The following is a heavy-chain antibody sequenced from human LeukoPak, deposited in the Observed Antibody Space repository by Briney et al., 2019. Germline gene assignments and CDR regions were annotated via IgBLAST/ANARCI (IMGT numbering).Heavy chain of an antibody. CDR2: ISWNSGSI. V-gene: IGHV3-9*01. J-gene: IGHJ3*02. CDR1: GFTFDDYA. CDR3: AKDSSYYYDSNDAFDI. D-gene: IGHD3-22*01. Sequence: GGSLRLSCAASGFTFDDYAMHWARHAPGKGLEWVSGISWNSGSIGYADSVKGRFTISRDNAKNSLYLQMNSLRAEDTALYYCAKDSSYYYDSNDAFDIWGQGTMVTVSS.